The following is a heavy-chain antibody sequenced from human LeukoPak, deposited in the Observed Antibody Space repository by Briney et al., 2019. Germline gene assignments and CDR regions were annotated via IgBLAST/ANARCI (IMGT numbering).Heavy chain of an antibody. Sequence: SVKVSCKASGGTFSSYAISWVRQAPGQGLEWMGRVIPILGIANYAQKFQGRVTITADKSTSTAYMELSSLRSEDTAVYYCAREWVRDTAMVQSFDYWGQGTLVTVSS. V-gene: IGHV1-69*04. CDR2: VIPILGIA. CDR1: GGTFSSYA. J-gene: IGHJ4*02. D-gene: IGHD5-18*01. CDR3: AREWVRDTAMVQSFDY.